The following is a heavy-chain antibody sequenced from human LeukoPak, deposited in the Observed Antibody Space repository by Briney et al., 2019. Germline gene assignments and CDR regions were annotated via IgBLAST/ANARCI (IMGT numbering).Heavy chain of an antibody. CDR1: GFTFSSYW. CDR2: ISASGDVT. CDR3: AKSLLTTASGTGRAFDI. V-gene: IGHV3-23*01. Sequence: PGGSLRLSCAASGFTFSSYWMSWVRQAPGKGLEWVSGISASGDVTFHADPLKGRFTISRDNSKNTLYLQMDSLRAEDTAKYYCAKSLLTTASGTGRAFDIWGQGTMVTVSA. J-gene: IGHJ3*02. D-gene: IGHD1-26*01.